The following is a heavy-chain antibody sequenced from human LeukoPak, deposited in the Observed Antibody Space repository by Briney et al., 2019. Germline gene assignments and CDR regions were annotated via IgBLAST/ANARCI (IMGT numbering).Heavy chain of an antibody. CDR2: IYTSGST. J-gene: IGHJ3*01. V-gene: IGHV4-61*02. Sequence: PSETLSLTCTVSGGSISSGSYYWSWIRQPAGKGLEWIGRIYTSGSTNYHPSPKSRVTISVDTSKNQFSLKLSSVTAADTAVYYCASLTIFGVVIYWGQGTMVTVSS. CDR3: ASLTIFGVVIY. CDR1: GGSISSGSYY. D-gene: IGHD3-3*01.